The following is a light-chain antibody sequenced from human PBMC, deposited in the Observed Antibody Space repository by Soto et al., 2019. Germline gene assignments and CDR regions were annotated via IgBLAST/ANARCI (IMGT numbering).Light chain of an antibody. CDR3: QQYNRWPLT. CDR1: QSVISN. Sequence: EIVMTQSPATLSVSPGERATLSCRASQSVISNVAWYQQNPGQAPRLLIYCASIRSTGIPARFSGSGSGTDFTLTISNLQSEDFAVYYCQQYNRWPLTFGGGTKVEIK. J-gene: IGKJ4*01. CDR2: CAS. V-gene: IGKV3-15*01.